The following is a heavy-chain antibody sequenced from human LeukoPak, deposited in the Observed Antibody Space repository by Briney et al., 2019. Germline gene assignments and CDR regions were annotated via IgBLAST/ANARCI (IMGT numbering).Heavy chain of an antibody. J-gene: IGHJ4*02. Sequence: GGSLRLSCAASGFTFSTYGMHWVRQAPGKGLEWVAVIWYDGSNKYYADSVKGRFTISRDNSKNTLYLQMNSLRAEDTAVYYCARQGPMRWLHMGDRGYYFDYWGQGTVVTVSS. CDR2: IWYDGSNK. CDR3: ARQGPMRWLHMGDRGYYFDY. D-gene: IGHD5-24*01. CDR1: GFTFSTYG. V-gene: IGHV3-33*01.